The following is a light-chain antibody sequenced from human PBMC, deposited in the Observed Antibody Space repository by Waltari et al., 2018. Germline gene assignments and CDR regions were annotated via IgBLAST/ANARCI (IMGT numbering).Light chain of an antibody. CDR3: CSYAGSVV. CDR2: EGS. CDR1: SSAVGRYNL. J-gene: IGLJ2*01. Sequence: QSALPQPASVSGSPGQSITISCTGTSSAVGRYNLVSWYQQHPGKAPNLMIYEGSKRPSGVSNRFSGSKSGNTASLTISVLQAEDEADYYCCSYAGSVVFGGGTKLTVL. V-gene: IGLV2-23*01.